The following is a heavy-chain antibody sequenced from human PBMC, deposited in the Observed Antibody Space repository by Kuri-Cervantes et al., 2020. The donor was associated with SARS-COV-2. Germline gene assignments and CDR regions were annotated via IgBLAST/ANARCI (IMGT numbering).Heavy chain of an antibody. CDR1: GGSISSDDSY. V-gene: IGHV4-30-4*08. Sequence: SETLSLTCTVSGGSISSDDSYWSWIRQPPGKGLEWIGYVYFTGSTYYNPSLKSPVTISVDTSKNQFSLKLSSVTAADTAVYYCARDLGSFDYWGQGTLVTVSS. J-gene: IGHJ4*02. CDR3: ARDLGSFDY. D-gene: IGHD1-26*01. CDR2: VYFTGST.